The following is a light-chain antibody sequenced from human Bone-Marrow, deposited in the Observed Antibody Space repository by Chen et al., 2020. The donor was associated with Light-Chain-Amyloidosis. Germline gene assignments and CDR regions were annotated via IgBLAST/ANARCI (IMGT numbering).Light chain of an antibody. CDR3: QVWDRSSDRPV. Sequence: SYVLTQPSSVSVAPGQTATIACGGNNIGSTSVHWYQQTPGQAPLLVVYDDSDRPSGIPERLSGPNSGNTATRTISRVEAGDEAAYDCQVWDRSSDRPVFGGVTKLTVI. CDR1: NIGSTS. CDR2: DDS. V-gene: IGLV3-21*02. J-gene: IGLJ3*02.